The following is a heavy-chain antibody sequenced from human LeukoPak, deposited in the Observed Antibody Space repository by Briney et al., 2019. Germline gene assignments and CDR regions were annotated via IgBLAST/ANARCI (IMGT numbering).Heavy chain of an antibody. D-gene: IGHD3-22*01. J-gene: IGHJ3*02. Sequence: GGSLRLSCSASGFTFSSYAMGWVRQAPGKGLEWVSTISGSGGSTYYADSVKGRFTISRDNSNNTLYLQMNTLRAEDTAFFYWAKDGYDRSGYSGTFDIWGQGARVTVSS. CDR2: ISGSGGST. V-gene: IGHV3-23*01. CDR3: AKDGYDRSGYSGTFDI. CDR1: GFTFSSYA.